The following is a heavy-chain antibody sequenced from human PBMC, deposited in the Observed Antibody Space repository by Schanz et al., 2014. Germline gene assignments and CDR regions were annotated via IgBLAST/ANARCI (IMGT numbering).Heavy chain of an antibody. CDR3: ARGRGCTGGSCYSWFDL. Sequence: QVQLVQSGAEVKKPGASVKVSCKASGYTFISYGISWVRQAPGRRLEWMGWINTASGNTRYSEAFQGRVTMTRDTSATTAYMELSSLTSEDTAVYYCARGRGCTGGSCYSWFDLWGQGTLVTVAS. V-gene: IGHV1-3*04. D-gene: IGHD2-15*01. J-gene: IGHJ5*02. CDR2: INTASGNT. CDR1: GYTFISYG.